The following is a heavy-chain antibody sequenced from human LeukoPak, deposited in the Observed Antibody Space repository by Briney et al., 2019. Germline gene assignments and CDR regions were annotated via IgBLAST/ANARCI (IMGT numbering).Heavy chain of an antibody. V-gene: IGHV3-7*01. D-gene: IGHD6-13*01. J-gene: IGHJ4*02. Sequence: GGSLRLSCAASGSTFSSFWMSWVRQAPGKGLEWVANIKQDGSEKYYVDSVKGRFTISRDNAKNSLHLQLNSLRAEDTAVYYCAREGITAAADYWGQGTLVTVSS. CDR2: IKQDGSEK. CDR3: AREGITAAADY. CDR1: GSTFSSFW.